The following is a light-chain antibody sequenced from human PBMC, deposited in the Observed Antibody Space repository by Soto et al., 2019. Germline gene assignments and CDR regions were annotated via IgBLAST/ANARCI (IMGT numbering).Light chain of an antibody. CDR2: DNN. J-gene: IGLJ1*01. CDR1: SSNIGNNY. CDR3: GTWDSSLSAGGV. Sequence: QSVLTQPPSMSAAPGQKVTISCSGSSSNIGNNYVSWFQQLPGAAPKLLIYDNNKRPSGIPDRFSGSKSGTSATLGITGLQTGDECDYYCGTWDSSLSAGGVFGTGTKVTVL. V-gene: IGLV1-51*01.